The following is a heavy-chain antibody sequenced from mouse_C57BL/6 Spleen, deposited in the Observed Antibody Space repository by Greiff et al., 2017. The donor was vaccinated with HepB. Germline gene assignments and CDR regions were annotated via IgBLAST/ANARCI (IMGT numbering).Heavy chain of an antibody. J-gene: IGHJ2*01. D-gene: IGHD1-1*01. Sequence: EVQLQQSGPELVKPGASVKISCKASGYTFTDYYMNWVKQSHGKSLEWIGDINPNNGGTSYNQKFKGKATLTVDKSSSTAYMELRSLTSEDSAVYYCARGSSYKDYWGQGTTLTVSS. CDR2: INPNNGGT. V-gene: IGHV1-26*01. CDR1: GYTFTDYY. CDR3: ARGSSYKDY.